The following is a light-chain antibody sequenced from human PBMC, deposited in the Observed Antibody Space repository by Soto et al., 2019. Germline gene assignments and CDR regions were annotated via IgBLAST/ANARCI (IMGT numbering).Light chain of an antibody. J-gene: IGLJ2*01. V-gene: IGLV1-40*01. Sequence: QSALTQPPSVSGAPGQRVTISCTGSSSNIGAGYDVHWYQQLPGPAPKLLIYGNSNRPSGVPDRFSGSKSGTSASLAITGLQAEDEADYYCQSYDSSLSGFVVFGGGTKLTVL. CDR2: GNS. CDR1: SSNIGAGYD. CDR3: QSYDSSLSGFVV.